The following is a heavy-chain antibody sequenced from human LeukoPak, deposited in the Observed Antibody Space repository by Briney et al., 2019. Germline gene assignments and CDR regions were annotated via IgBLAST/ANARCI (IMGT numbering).Heavy chain of an antibody. CDR3: ARHGSSYSFDY. CDR2: IYYGGSA. CDR1: GGSVCSYY. J-gene: IGHJ4*02. V-gene: IGHV4-59*08. Sequence: SETLSLSCTVSGGSVCSYYWSWIRQSPGKGLEWIGYIYYGGSANYNPSLRSRATISIDRSKNQFSLKLSSLTAADTAVYYCARHGSSYSFDYWGQGTLVTVSS. D-gene: IGHD6-13*01.